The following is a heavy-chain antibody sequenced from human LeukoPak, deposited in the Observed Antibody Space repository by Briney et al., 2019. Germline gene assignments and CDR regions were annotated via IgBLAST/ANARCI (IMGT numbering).Heavy chain of an antibody. Sequence: PSETLSLTCAVYVGSFSGYYWRWIRQPPRKGREWIGEINHSGSTNYNPSLKSRVTISVDTSKNQFSLKLSSVTAADTAVYYCARGWKNVDGVFDYWGQGTLVTVSS. J-gene: IGHJ4*02. CDR3: ARGWKNVDGVFDY. CDR1: VGSFSGYY. D-gene: IGHD1/OR15-1a*01. V-gene: IGHV4-34*01. CDR2: INHSGST.